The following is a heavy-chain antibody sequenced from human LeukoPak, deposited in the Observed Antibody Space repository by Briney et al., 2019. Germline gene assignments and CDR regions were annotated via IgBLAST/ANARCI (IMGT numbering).Heavy chain of an antibody. D-gene: IGHD1-1*01. J-gene: IGHJ4*02. V-gene: IGHV3-23*01. Sequence: PGGSLRLSCAASGFTFSSYAMSWVRQAPGKGLEWVSDISGSGGSKYYADSVKGRFTISRDNSKNTLYLQMNSLRAEDTAVYYCAQDPPRRAVGTGVYWGQGTLVSVSS. CDR1: GFTFSSYA. CDR2: ISGSGGSK. CDR3: AQDPPRRAVGTGVY.